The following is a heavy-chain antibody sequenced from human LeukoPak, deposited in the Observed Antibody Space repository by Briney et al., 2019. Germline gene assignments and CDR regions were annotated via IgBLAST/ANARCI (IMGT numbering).Heavy chain of an antibody. D-gene: IGHD5-12*01. CDR3: ASTIVARPICDY. V-gene: IGHV3-74*01. CDR1: GFTFTTHW. CDR2: IKPDGSDT. Sequence: GGSLRLSCGASGFTFTTHWIHWVRQAPGKGLVWVSRIKPDGSDTNYADSVKGRFTISRDNAKNTVYLQMNSLRAEDTAVYYCASTIVARPICDYWGQGTLVTVSS. J-gene: IGHJ4*02.